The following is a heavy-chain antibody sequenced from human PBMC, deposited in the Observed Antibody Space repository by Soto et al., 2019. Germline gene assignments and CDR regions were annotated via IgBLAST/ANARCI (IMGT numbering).Heavy chain of an antibody. J-gene: IGHJ5*02. CDR3: ARDSPRLYYYDSSGGPSGWFDP. Sequence: GGSLRLSCAASGFTFSDYYMSWIRQAPGKGLEWVSYISSSSSYTNYADSVKGRFTISRDNAKNSLYLQMNSLRAEDTAVYYCARDSPRLYYYDSSGGPSGWFDPWGQGTLVTVSS. CDR2: ISSSSSYT. D-gene: IGHD3-22*01. V-gene: IGHV3-11*06. CDR1: GFTFSDYY.